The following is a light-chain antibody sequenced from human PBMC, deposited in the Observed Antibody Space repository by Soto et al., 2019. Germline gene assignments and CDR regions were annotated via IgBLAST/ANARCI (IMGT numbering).Light chain of an antibody. CDR3: QVWDSGSDHPGV. CDR2: DDF. J-gene: IGLJ2*01. Sequence: SYELTQPPSVSVAPGQTARITCGGNNIGSKSVHWYQQKPGQAPVLVVYDDFDRPSGIPERLSGSNSGNTATLTISRVDAGDEADYYCQVWDSGSDHPGVFGGGTKVTVL. V-gene: IGLV3-21*02. CDR1: NIGSKS.